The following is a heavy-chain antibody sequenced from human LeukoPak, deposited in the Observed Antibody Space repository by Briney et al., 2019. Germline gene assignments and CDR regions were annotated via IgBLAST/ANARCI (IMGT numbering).Heavy chain of an antibody. CDR1: GFTFSNYN. J-gene: IGHJ3*02. V-gene: IGHV3-48*01. CDR2: ISSSSRTI. CDR3: ASAERRKDAFDI. D-gene: IGHD1-1*01. Sequence: PGGSLRLSCAASGFTFSNYNMNWVRQAPGKGLEWVSYISSSSRTIYYADSVKGRFTISRDNAKNSLYLQMNSLRAEDTAVYYCASAERRKDAFDIWGQGTMVTVSS.